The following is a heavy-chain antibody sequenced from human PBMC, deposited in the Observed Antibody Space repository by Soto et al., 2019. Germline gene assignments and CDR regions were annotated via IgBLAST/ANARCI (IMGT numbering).Heavy chain of an antibody. CDR1: GYIFTNYA. V-gene: IGHV1-18*01. D-gene: IGHD3-16*01. J-gene: IGHJ6*02. CDR3: ARMGDVPYYYYGMDV. Sequence: VASVKVSCKASGYIFTNYAINWVRQAPGQGLEWMGWINGYNGNTNYGQNFQGRVTMTTDTSTSTAYMELRSLRSDDTAVYYCARMGDVPYYYYGMDVWGQGTTVTVS. CDR2: INGYNGNT.